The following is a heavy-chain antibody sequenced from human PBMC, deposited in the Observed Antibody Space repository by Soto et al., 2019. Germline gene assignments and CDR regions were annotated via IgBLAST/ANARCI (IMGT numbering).Heavy chain of an antibody. J-gene: IGHJ4*02. V-gene: IGHV3-23*01. D-gene: IGHD3-22*01. CDR2: ISGSGGST. Sequence: EVQLLESGGGLVQPGGSLRLSCAASGFTFSSYAMSWVRQAPGKGLEWVSAISGSGGSTYYAGSVKGRFPISRDNSKNTLYLQMNSLRAEDTAVYYCAKVDSTTYYYDPRRVKLSGPVSGWGQGTLVPXSS. CDR1: GFTFSSYA. CDR3: AKVDSTTYYYDPRRVKLSGPVSG.